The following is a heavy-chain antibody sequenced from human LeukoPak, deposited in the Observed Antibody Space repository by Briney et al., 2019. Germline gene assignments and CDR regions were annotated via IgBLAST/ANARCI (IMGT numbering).Heavy chain of an antibody. Sequence: GGSLRLSCAASGFTFSSYWMTWVRQAPETGLEWVANIKMDGSEKYYVASVKGRFTISRDNAKNSLYLQMNSLRAEDTAVYYCARGTAECTSYSCYSYYYYYMGVWGKGTTVTVSS. CDR1: GFTFSSYW. V-gene: IGHV3-7*01. CDR3: ARGTAECTSYSCYSYYYYYMGV. D-gene: IGHD3-16*02. CDR2: IKMDGSEK. J-gene: IGHJ6*03.